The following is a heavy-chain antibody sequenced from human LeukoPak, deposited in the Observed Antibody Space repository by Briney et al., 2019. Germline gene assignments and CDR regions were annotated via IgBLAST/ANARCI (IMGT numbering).Heavy chain of an antibody. D-gene: IGHD2-21*01. CDR1: GYTFTGYY. V-gene: IGHV1-2*02. J-gene: IGHJ4*02. Sequence: ASVKVSCKASGYTFTGYYMRWVRQAPGQGLEWMGWINPKSGGTNYAPKFQGRVTMTRDTSISTAYMELRSLRSDDTAVYYCARSRLTSRQNISPFDYWGQGTLVTVSS. CDR2: INPKSGGT. CDR3: ARSRLTSRQNISPFDY.